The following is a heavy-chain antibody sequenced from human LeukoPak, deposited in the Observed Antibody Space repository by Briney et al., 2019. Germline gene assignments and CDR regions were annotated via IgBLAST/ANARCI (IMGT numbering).Heavy chain of an antibody. CDR1: GFTFSDYY. Sequence: GGSLRLSCAASGFTFSDYYMTWIRQAPGKGLEWVSYISPSGITTYYTDSVKGRFTISRDNAKNSLSLQINSLSVDDTALYYCARAYTGSFSGTLQYWGRGTLVTVSS. CDR2: ISPSGITT. CDR3: ARAYTGSFSGTLQY. J-gene: IGHJ4*02. V-gene: IGHV3-11*04. D-gene: IGHD1-26*01.